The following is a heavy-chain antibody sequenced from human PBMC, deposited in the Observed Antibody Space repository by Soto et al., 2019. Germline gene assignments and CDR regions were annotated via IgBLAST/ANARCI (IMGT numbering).Heavy chain of an antibody. CDR2: IIPVFGTT. CDR1: GGLFSSFA. D-gene: IGHD3-16*01. CDR3: ARGGGPYVWFNDF. V-gene: IGHV1-69*01. J-gene: IGHJ4*02. Sequence: QEQLVQSGAEVKKPGSSVKVSCKDSGGLFSSFAISWVRQAPGQGLEWMGGIIPVFGTTNYAQKFQGRVTITADESTNTAYMELSSLTSDDTAMYYCARGGGPYVWFNDFGGQGTQVTVSS.